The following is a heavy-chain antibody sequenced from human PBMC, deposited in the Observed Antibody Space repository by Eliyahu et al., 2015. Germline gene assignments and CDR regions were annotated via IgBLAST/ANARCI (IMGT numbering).Heavy chain of an antibody. D-gene: IGHD5-12*01. Sequence: QVQLQQWGAGLLKPSETLSLTCAVYGGSFSGYYWSWIRQPPGKGLEWIGEINHSGSTNYNPSLKSRVTISVDTSKNQFSLKLSSVTAADTAVYYCARGGGYRPYYYYGMDVWGQGTTVTVSS. CDR2: INHSGST. CDR1: GGSFSGYY. J-gene: IGHJ6*02. CDR3: ARGGGYRPYYYYGMDV. V-gene: IGHV4-34*01.